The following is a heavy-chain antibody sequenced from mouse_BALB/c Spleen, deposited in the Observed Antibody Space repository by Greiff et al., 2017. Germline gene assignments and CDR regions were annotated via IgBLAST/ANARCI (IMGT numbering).Heavy chain of an antibody. D-gene: IGHD1-1*01. J-gene: IGHJ4*01. V-gene: IGHV1-9*01. CDR1: GYTFSSYW. CDR2: ILPGSGST. CDR3: ARADYYGSSYDYYAMDY. Sequence: VQGVESGAELMKPGASVKISCKATGYTFSSYWIEWVKQRPGHGLEWIGEILPGSGSTNYNEKFKGKATFTADTSSNTAYMQLSSLTSEDSAVYYCARADYYGSSYDYYAMDYWGQGTSVTVSS.